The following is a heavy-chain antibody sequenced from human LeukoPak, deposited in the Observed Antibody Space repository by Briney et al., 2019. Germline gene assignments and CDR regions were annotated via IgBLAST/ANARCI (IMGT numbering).Heavy chain of an antibody. D-gene: IGHD6-19*01. CDR2: IYSDNGN. Sequence: TETVTPISTFSGCSLSHSPVGGGLFRQPPGKARGSIAHIYSDNGNRNRPSLKNRLTITNDTSKNQVVLTITKMDPVDTATYYCEHMRAVADFDYWGQGTLVSVSS. CDR3: EHMRAVADFDY. V-gene: IGHV2-5*02. J-gene: IGHJ4*02. CDR1: GCSLSHSPVG.